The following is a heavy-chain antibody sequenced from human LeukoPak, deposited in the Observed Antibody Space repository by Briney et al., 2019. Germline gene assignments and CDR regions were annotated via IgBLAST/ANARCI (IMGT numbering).Heavy chain of an antibody. D-gene: IGHD4-11*01. V-gene: IGHV1-2*02. CDR1: GYTFTDYY. CDR3: ARWTTTYLDY. J-gene: IGHJ4*02. Sequence: GASVKVSCKASGYTFTDYYMHWVRQAPGQGLEWMGWMNPNSGATNYAQKFQGRVTMTRDTSISTAYMELSSLRSEDSAVYYCARWTTTYLDYWGQRTLVTVSS. CDR2: MNPNSGAT.